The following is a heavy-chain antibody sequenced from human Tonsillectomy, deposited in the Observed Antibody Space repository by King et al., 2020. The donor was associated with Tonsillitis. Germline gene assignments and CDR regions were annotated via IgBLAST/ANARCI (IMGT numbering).Heavy chain of an antibody. V-gene: IGHV4-38-2*01. CDR1: GFSISSGYF. CDR2: IYHTGNS. CDR3: ASEYCSCGCCHSLDY. Sequence: QLQESGPGLVKPSETLSLTCAVSGFSISSGYFWGWIRQSPGKGLQWIGIIYHTGNSYYNPSLKSRVSMSVDTSKNQFSLRLSSVTAADTAVYYCASEYCSCGCCHSLDYWGQGALVTVSS. D-gene: IGHD2-15*01. J-gene: IGHJ4*02.